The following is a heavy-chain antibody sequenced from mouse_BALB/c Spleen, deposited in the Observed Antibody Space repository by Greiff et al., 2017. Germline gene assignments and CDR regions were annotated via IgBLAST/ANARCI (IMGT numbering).Heavy chain of an antibody. CDR1: GYTFTSYW. J-gene: IGHJ3*01. V-gene: IGHV1S22*01. D-gene: IGHD2-14*01. Sequence: LQQPGSELVRPGASVKLSCKASGYTFTSYWMHWVKQRHGQGLEWIGNIYPGSGSTNYDEKFKSKGTLTVDTSSSTAYMHLSSLTSEDSAVYYCTRSNYRHDGGFAYWGQGTLVTVSA. CDR3: TRSNYRHDGGFAY. CDR2: IYPGSGST.